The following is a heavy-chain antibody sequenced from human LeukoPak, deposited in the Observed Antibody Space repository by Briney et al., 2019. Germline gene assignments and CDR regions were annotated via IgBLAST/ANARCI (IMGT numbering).Heavy chain of an antibody. CDR3: AKRVAGHEASFDY. CDR2: ISYDGDDGSNI. CDR1: GFTFSSYA. V-gene: IGHV3-30-3*02. D-gene: IGHD6-19*01. Sequence: GGSLRLSCAASGFTFSSYAMHWVRQAPGKGLEWVAVISYDGDDGSNIYYADSVEGRFTISRDNSKNTLYLQMNSLRTEDTGVYYCAKRVAGHEASFDYWGQGTLVTVSS. J-gene: IGHJ4*02.